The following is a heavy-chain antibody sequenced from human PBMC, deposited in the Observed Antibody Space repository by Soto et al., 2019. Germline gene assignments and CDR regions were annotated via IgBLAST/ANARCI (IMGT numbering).Heavy chain of an antibody. J-gene: IGHJ4*02. CDR1: GGSISSYY. D-gene: IGHD3-22*01. V-gene: IGHV4-59*01. CDR3: ARSPNKRLFDY. CDR2: IYYSGST. Sequence: PSETLSLTCTVSGGSISSYYWIWIRQPPGKGLEWIGYIYYSGSTNYNPSLKSRVTISVDTSKNQFSLKLSSVTAADTAVYYCARSPNKRLFDYWGQGTLVTVSS.